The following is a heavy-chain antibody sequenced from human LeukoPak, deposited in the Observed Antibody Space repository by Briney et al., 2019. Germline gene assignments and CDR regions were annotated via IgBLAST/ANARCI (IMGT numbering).Heavy chain of an antibody. CDR3: ARGGAPIAVAGPPSYFDY. Sequence: ASVKVSCKASGYTFTSYYMHWVRQAPGQGLEWMGIINPSGGSTSYAQKFQDRVTMTRDTSTSTVYMELSSLRSEDTAVYYCARGGAPIAVAGPPSYFDYWGQGTLVTVSS. J-gene: IGHJ4*02. D-gene: IGHD6-19*01. CDR2: INPSGGST. CDR1: GYTFTSYY. V-gene: IGHV1-46*01.